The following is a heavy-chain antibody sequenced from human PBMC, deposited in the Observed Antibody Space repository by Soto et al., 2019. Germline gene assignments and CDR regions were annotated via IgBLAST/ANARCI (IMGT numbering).Heavy chain of an antibody. CDR1: GFTFSGYS. J-gene: IGHJ6*02. CDR2: ISGPSIYI. V-gene: IGHV3-21*01. Sequence: EVQLVESGGGLVKPGGSLRLSCVASGFTFSGYSINWVRQAPGKGLEWVSYISGPSIYIYYADSVKGRFTISRDNAKSGVYLQMNSLRAEDTAVYYCARGFRNGFNVWGQGTTVSVSS. CDR3: ARGFRNGFNV. D-gene: IGHD2-8*01.